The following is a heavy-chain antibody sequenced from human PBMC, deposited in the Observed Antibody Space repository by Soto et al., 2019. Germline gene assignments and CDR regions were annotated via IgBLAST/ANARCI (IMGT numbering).Heavy chain of an antibody. CDR2: ISAYNGNT. Sequence: ASVKVSCKASGYTFTSYGISWVRQAPGQGLEWMGWISAYNGNTNYAQKLQGRVTMTTDTSTGTAYMGLRSLRSDDTAVYYCARDSITMVRGVIISLQYYYYGMDVWGQGTTVTVSS. CDR1: GYTFTSYG. D-gene: IGHD3-10*01. J-gene: IGHJ6*02. V-gene: IGHV1-18*01. CDR3: ARDSITMVRGVIISLQYYYYGMDV.